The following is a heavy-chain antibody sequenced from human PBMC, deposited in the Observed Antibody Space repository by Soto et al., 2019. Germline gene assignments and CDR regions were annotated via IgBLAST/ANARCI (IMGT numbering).Heavy chain of an antibody. J-gene: IGHJ4*02. CDR1: GGSISSGNYY. V-gene: IGHV4-30-4*01. CDR3: ASTLVGAPPFDY. CDR2: TYYSGST. D-gene: IGHD1-26*01. Sequence: QVQLQASGPGLVKPSQTLSLTCTVSGGSISSGNYYWSWSRQLPGKGLEWIGYTYYSGSTYYNPSLKRRVTLPVATSKNQCSLTLSSVTAADPDVYYFASTLVGAPPFDYWGQRTLVTVS.